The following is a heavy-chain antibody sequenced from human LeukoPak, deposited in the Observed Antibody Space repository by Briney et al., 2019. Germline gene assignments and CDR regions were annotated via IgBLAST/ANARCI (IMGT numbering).Heavy chain of an antibody. CDR3: AREAQFDPYYYGMDV. D-gene: IGHD3-16*01. CDR1: GFTFSSYG. V-gene: IGHV3-21*01. CDR2: ISSSSSYI. Sequence: GGSLRLSCAASGFTFSSYGMNWVRQAPGKGLEWVSSISSSSSYIYYEDSVKGRFTISRDNAKNSLYLQMSSLRAEDTAVYYCAREAQFDPYYYGMDVWGQGTTVTVSS. J-gene: IGHJ6*02.